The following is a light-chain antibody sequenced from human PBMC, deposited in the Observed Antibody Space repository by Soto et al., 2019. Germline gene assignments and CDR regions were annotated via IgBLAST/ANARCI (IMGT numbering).Light chain of an antibody. Sequence: DIQMTQSPSTLSGSVGDRVTIGCRASQTVSSWLAWYQQKPGKAPKLLIYKASTLKSGVPSRFSGSGSGTDFTLTISSLEPEDFAVYYCQQRLSWPITFGQGTRLEI. CDR2: KAS. CDR3: QQRLSWPIT. V-gene: IGKV1-5*03. J-gene: IGKJ5*01. CDR1: QTVSSW.